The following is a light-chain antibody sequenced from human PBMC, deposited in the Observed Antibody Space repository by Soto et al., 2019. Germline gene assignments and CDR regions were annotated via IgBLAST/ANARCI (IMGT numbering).Light chain of an antibody. V-gene: IGKV1-17*01. Sequence: DIQITQSPSSVSSSLSDRFTITCGASQVIGSSFIGWYQQKVGRPPKRLIYATSTLQSGVPSRFSGSGYGTEFTLTISSLQPEDFATYYCLQYWDYSWTFGQGTKVDI. CDR1: QVIGSS. CDR3: LQYWDYSWT. J-gene: IGKJ1*01. CDR2: ATS.